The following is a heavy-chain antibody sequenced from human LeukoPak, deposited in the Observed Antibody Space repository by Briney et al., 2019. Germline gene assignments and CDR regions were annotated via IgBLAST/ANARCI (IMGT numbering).Heavy chain of an antibody. J-gene: IGHJ6*03. CDR1: GYTFTSYD. D-gene: IGHD3-10*01. V-gene: IGHV1-8*01. CDR3: ARRGFGELLIYYYMDV. CDR2: MNPNSGNT. Sequence: ASVKVSCKASGYTFTSYDINWVRPATGQGGAWMGWMNPNSGNTGYAQKFQGRVTLTRNTSISTAYMELSSLRSEDTAVYYCARRGFGELLIYYYMDVWGKGTTVTVSS.